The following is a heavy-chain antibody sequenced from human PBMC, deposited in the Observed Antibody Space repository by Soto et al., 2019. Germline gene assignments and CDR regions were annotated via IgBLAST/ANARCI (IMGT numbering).Heavy chain of an antibody. CDR1: GGSFSGYY. J-gene: IGHJ4*02. Sequence: QVQLQQWGAGLLKPSETLSLTCAVYGGSFSGYYWSWIRQPPGTGLEWIGEINHSGSTNYNPSLKSRVTISIDTSKNHFSLKLISVTAADTAVYYCARASPRYCSGGSCYSGRHYWGQGTRVTVSS. CDR3: ARASPRYCSGGSCYSGRHY. D-gene: IGHD2-15*01. CDR2: INHSGST. V-gene: IGHV4-34*01.